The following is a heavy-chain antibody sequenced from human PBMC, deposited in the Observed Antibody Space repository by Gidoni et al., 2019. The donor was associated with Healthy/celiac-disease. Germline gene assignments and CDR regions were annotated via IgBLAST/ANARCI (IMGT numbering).Heavy chain of an antibody. CDR3: AKASLRSHDFDY. CDR2: ISGSGGST. CDR1: VFTFSSYA. J-gene: IGHJ4*02. Sequence: EVQLLESGGGLVQPGGSLRLSCAASVFTFSSYAMSWVRQGPGKGLEWVSAISGSGGSTYYADSGKGRFTISRDNSKNTLYLQMNSLRAEDTAVYYCAKASLRSHDFDYWGQGTLVTVSS. D-gene: IGHD1-26*01. V-gene: IGHV3-23*01.